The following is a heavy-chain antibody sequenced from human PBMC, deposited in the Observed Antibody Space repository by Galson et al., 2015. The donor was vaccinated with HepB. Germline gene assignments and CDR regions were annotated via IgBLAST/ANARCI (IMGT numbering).Heavy chain of an antibody. CDR1: GFTFSNAR. CDR2: IKSKTDGGTT. CDR3: TTGRYYYDSSDLL. J-gene: IGHJ4*02. Sequence: SLRLSCAASGFTFSNARMSWVRQAPGKGLEWVGRIKSKTDGGTTDYAAPVKGRFTISRDDSKNTLYLQMNSLKTEDTAVYYCTTGRYYYDSSDLLWGQGTLVTVSS. V-gene: IGHV3-15*01. D-gene: IGHD3-22*01.